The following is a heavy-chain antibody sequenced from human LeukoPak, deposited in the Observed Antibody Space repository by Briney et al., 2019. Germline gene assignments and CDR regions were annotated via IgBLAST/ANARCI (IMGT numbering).Heavy chain of an antibody. CDR1: GGSISSSNW. CDR3: ARVRYYDSSGYSYFDY. J-gene: IGHJ4*02. Sequence: SETLSLTCAVSGGSISSSNWWSWVRQPPGKGLEWIGEIYHSGSTNYNPSLKSRVTISVDKSKNQFSLKLSSVTAADTAVYYCARVRYYDSSGYSYFDYWGQGTLVTVSS. CDR2: IYHSGST. D-gene: IGHD3-22*01. V-gene: IGHV4-4*02.